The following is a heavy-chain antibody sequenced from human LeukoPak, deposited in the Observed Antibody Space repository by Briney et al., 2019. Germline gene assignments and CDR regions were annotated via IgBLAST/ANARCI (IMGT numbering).Heavy chain of an antibody. V-gene: IGHV4-39*07. CDR2: INHSGST. CDR1: GGSISSSSYY. CDR3: ARSLPRGSYSSGWYLLRGY. D-gene: IGHD6-19*01. J-gene: IGHJ4*02. Sequence: PSETLSLTCTVSGGSISSSSYYWGWIRQPPGKGPEWIGEINHSGSTNYNPSLKSRVTISVDTSKNQFSLKLSSVTAADTAVYYCARSLPRGSYSSGWYLLRGYWGQGTLVTVSS.